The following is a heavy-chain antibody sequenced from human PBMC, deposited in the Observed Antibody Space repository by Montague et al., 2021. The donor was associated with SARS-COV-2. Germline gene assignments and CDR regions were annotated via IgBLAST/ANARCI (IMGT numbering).Heavy chain of an antibody. Sequence: PALVKPTQTLTLTCTFSGFSLSTSGMCVSWIRQPPGKALEWLARIDWDDDKYYSTSLKTRLTISKDTSKNQVVLTMTNMDPVDTATYYCARTAGADYTGYYYYGMDVWGQGTTVTVSS. V-gene: IGHV2-70*11. CDR1: GFSLSTSGMC. D-gene: IGHD3-16*01. CDR2: IDWDDDK. J-gene: IGHJ6*02. CDR3: ARTAGADYTGYYYYGMDV.